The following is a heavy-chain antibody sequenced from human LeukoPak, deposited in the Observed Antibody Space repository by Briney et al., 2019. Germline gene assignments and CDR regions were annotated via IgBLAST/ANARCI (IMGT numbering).Heavy chain of an antibody. Sequence: AETLSLTCTVSGGSISSYYWNWIRQPPGKGLEWIGYIYYSGSTNYNPSLKSRITMSVDTSKNQFSLKLSSVTAADTAVYYCARDLLNEGNHLDYWGQGTLVTVSS. V-gene: IGHV4-59*12. J-gene: IGHJ4*02. CDR1: GGSISSYY. D-gene: IGHD4-23*01. CDR2: IYYSGST. CDR3: ARDLLNEGNHLDY.